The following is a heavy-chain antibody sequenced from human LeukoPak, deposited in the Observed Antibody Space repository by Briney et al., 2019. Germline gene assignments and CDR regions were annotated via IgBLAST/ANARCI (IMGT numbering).Heavy chain of an antibody. CDR2: ILRNSGSI. J-gene: IGHJ4*02. CDR1: GFTFDDYA. V-gene: IGHV3-9*01. Sequence: GGSLRLSCAASGFTFDDYAMHWVRQAPGKGLEWVSGILRNSGSIGYADSVKGRFTISRDDAKNSLYLQMNSLRAEDTALYYCVKDGGRDTAAAYYWGQGNLVSVSS. CDR3: VKDGGRDTAAAYY. D-gene: IGHD6-13*01.